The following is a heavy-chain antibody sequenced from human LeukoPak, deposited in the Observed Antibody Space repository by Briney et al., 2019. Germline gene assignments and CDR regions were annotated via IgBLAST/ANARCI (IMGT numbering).Heavy chain of an antibody. Sequence: SETLPLTCTVSGYSISSGYYWGWIRQPPGKGLEWIGSIYHSGSTYYNPSLKSRVTISVDTSKNQFSLKLSSVTAADTAVYYCARANYYDRGGGDYWGQGTLVTVSS. CDR3: ARANYYDRGGGDY. CDR1: GYSISSGYY. CDR2: IYHSGST. J-gene: IGHJ4*02. V-gene: IGHV4-38-2*02. D-gene: IGHD3-22*01.